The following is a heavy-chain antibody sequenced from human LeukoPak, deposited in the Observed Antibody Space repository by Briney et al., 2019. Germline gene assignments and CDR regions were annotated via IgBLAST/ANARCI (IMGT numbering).Heavy chain of an antibody. CDR1: GFTFSSYA. J-gene: IGHJ4*02. D-gene: IGHD1-26*01. V-gene: IGHV3-23*01. CDR3: AFRYSGSYYGFL. CDR2: ISGSGGST. Sequence: GGSLRLSRAASGFTFSSYAMSWVRQAPGKGLEWVSAISGSGGSTYYADSVKGRFTISRDNSKNTLYLQMNSLRAEDTAVYYCAFRYSGSYYGFLWGQGTLVTVSS.